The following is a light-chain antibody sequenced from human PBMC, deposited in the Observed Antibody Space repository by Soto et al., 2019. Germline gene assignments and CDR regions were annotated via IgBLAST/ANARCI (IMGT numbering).Light chain of an antibody. V-gene: IGLV1-40*01. CDR2: DDS. CDR3: QSYDSSLSGFYV. Sequence: QSVLTQPPSVSGAPGQRVTISCTGGRAKIGVAYGVHCYQHLPGTAPKLLIYDDSNRPSGVPDRFSGSKSGTSASLDITGLQAEDEADYYCQSYDSSLSGFYVFGTGTKVTVL. CDR1: RAKIGVAYG. J-gene: IGLJ1*01.